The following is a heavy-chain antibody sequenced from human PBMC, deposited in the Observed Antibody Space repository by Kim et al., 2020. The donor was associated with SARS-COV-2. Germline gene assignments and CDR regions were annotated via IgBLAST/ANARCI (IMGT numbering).Heavy chain of an antibody. V-gene: IGHV4-59*01. Sequence: SETLSLTCTVSGASISSYFWSWIRQPPGKGLEWIGNIYYRDDTKYNPSLKSRVTIPMDTSKNQLSLNLSSVTAADTAVYYCARGGYTVDYWGQGTLVTVS. CDR3: ARGGYTVDY. CDR1: GASISSYF. D-gene: IGHD5-12*01. CDR2: IYYRDDT. J-gene: IGHJ4*02.